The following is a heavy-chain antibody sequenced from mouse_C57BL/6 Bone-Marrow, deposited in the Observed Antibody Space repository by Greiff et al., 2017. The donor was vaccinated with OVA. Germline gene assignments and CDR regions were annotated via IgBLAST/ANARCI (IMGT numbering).Heavy chain of an antibody. CDR3: ARGAFYYYGSSYWYFDV. V-gene: IGHV1-59*01. J-gene: IGHJ1*03. D-gene: IGHD1-1*01. CDR1: GYTFTSYW. Sequence: VQLQQPGAELVRPGTSVKLSCKASGYTFTSYWMHWVKQRPGQGLEWIGVIDPSDSYTNYTQKFKGKATLTVDTSSSKAYMQLSSLTSDDSAVYYCARGAFYYYGSSYWYFDVWGTGTTVTVSS. CDR2: IDPSDSYT.